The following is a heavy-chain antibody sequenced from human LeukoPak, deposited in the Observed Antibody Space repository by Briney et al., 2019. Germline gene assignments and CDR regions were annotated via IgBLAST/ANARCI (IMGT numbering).Heavy chain of an antibody. J-gene: IGHJ4*02. CDR2: ISDSGGRT. V-gene: IGHV3-23*01. CDR3: AKSGSCDS. CDR1: GFTFSNYA. Sequence: PGGSQRLSCAASGFTFSNYAMTWVRQAPGKGLEWVSAISDSGGRTYYADSVKGRFTISRDASKNTVYLQMNSLRAEDTAVYYCAKSGSCDSWGQGTLVTVSS.